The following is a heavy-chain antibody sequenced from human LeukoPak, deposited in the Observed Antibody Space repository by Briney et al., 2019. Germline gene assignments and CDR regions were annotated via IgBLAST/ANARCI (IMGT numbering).Heavy chain of an antibody. V-gene: IGHV3-15*01. Sequence: GGSPRLSCAASGFIISNAWMTWVRQSPGQGMEWVGRIKSKTDGGTTDYAAPVKGRFTISRDDSKKTLYLQMNSLETEDTAVYYCTTLLRYFQAYDSWGQGTLVTVSS. J-gene: IGHJ4*02. D-gene: IGHD3-9*01. CDR1: GFIISNAW. CDR3: TTLLRYFQAYDS. CDR2: IKSKTDGGTT.